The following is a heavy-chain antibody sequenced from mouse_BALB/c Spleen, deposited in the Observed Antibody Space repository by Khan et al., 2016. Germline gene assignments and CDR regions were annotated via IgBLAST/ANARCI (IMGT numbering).Heavy chain of an antibody. V-gene: IGHV9-1*02. CDR1: GYTFTNYG. CDR3: ARSDDYGNDY. D-gene: IGHD1-2*01. J-gene: IGHJ2*01. Sequence: QIQLVQSGPELKKPGETVKISCKASGYTFTNYGMNWVKRAPGKVLKWMGWINTYTEAPTYVDDFKGRFAFSLETSDSTAYLQINNLKNEDMATYFCARSDDYGNDYWGQGNTLTVTS. CDR2: INTYTEAP.